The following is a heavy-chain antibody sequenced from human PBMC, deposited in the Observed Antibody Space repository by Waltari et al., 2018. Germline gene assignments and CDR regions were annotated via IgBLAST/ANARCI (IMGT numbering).Heavy chain of an antibody. J-gene: IGHJ4*02. Sequence: QVQLQESGPGLVKPSETLSRTCAVSGASINMYCWSGIRQSAGKELEWIGRFCPSGATKHHPSLGSRCTMSVDTPRNHFLLKLTAVTAAVTAIYCCATMAWTTSAYPDSDWGQGILVTVSS. V-gene: IGHV4-4*07. CDR3: ATMAWTTSAYPDSD. D-gene: IGHD4-17*01. CDR2: FCPSGAT. CDR1: GASINMYC.